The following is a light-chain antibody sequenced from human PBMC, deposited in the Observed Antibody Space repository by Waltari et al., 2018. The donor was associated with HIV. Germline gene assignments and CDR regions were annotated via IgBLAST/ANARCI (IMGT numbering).Light chain of an antibody. CDR1: SGHSSYA. Sequence: QLVLTQSPSASASLGASVKLTCTLSSGHSSYAIAWHQQQPEKGPRYLMKLNSDGRHSKGDGIPDRFSGSSSGAERYLTIASLQCEDEADYYCQTWGTGIWVFGGGTKLTV. CDR3: QTWGTGIWV. J-gene: IGLJ3*02. CDR2: LNSDGRH. V-gene: IGLV4-69*01.